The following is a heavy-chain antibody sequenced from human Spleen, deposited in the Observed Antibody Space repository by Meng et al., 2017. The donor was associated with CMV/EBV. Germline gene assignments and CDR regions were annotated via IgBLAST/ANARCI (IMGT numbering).Heavy chain of an antibody. J-gene: IGHJ4*02. CDR1: GGSISSSSYY. Sequence: SETLSLTCTVSGGSISSSSYYWGWIRQPPGKGLEWIGSINHSGSTYYNPSLKSRVTISLDTSKSHFSLKLTSVTAADTAVYYCARAGGATSNFDYWGQGTLVTVSS. CDR2: INHSGST. D-gene: IGHD1-26*01. V-gene: IGHV4-39*07. CDR3: ARAGGATSNFDY.